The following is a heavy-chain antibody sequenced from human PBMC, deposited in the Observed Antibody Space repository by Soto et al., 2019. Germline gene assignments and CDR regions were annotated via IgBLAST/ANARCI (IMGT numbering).Heavy chain of an antibody. CDR3: ARHEMVRGVIIKCFDY. CDR1: GGSISSSSYY. D-gene: IGHD3-10*01. CDR2: IYYSGST. J-gene: IGHJ4*02. Sequence: PSETLSLTCTVSGGSISSSSYYWGWIRQPPGKGLEWIGSIYYSGSTYYNPSLKSRVTISVDTSKNQFSLKLSSVTAADTAVYYCARHEMVRGVIIKCFDYWGQGTLVTVSS. V-gene: IGHV4-39*01.